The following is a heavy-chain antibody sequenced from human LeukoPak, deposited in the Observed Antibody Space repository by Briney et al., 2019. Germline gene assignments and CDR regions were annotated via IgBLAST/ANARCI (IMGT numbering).Heavy chain of an antibody. D-gene: IGHD5-24*01. CDR3: ARDFSERYSLDY. V-gene: IGHV3-21*01. CDR2: ISSSSSYI. CDR1: GFTFSSYS. J-gene: IGHJ4*02. Sequence: PGGSLRLSCAASGFTFSSYSMNWVRQAPGKGLEWVSSISSSSSYIYYADSVKGRFTISRDNSKNTVYLQMNSLRDEDTAVYYCARDFSERYSLDYWGQGTLVTVSS.